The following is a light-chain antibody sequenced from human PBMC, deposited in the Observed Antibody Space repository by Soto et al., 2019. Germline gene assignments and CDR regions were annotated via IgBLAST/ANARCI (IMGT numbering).Light chain of an antibody. CDR2: GAS. V-gene: IGKV3-15*01. CDR3: QQYDSWLVWT. J-gene: IGKJ1*01. Sequence: EIVMTQSPDTLSVSPGERATLSCRASQSISSNLAWYLQKVGQAPRLLIYGASTRATAIPARFSGSGSGTEFTLNITSLQSEGIAVYYCQQYDSWLVWTFGQGTKVDIK. CDR1: QSISSN.